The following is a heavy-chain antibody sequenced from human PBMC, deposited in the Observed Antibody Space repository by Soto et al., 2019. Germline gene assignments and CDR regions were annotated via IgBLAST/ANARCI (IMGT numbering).Heavy chain of an antibody. CDR2: IWYDGSNK. Sequence: PGGSLRLSCAASGFTFSSYGMHWVRQAPGKGLEWVAVIWYDGSNKYYADSVKGRFTISRDNSKNTLYLQMNSLRAEDTAVYYCARDRNAGTGGFDYWGKGTLVTVSS. V-gene: IGHV3-33*01. CDR1: GFTFSSYG. J-gene: IGHJ4*02. CDR3: ARDRNAGTGGFDY.